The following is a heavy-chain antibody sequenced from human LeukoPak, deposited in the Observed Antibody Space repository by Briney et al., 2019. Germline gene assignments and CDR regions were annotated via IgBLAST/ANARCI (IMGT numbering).Heavy chain of an antibody. V-gene: IGHV3-21*01. D-gene: IGHD6-6*01. CDR3: ARDKRGSSSSQALDY. CDR2: ISSSSSYI. J-gene: IGHJ4*02. Sequence: GGSLRLSCAASGFTFSSYSMNWVRQAPGKGLEWVSSISSSSSYIYYADSVKGRFTISRDNAKNSLYLQMNSLRAEDTAVYYCARDKRGSSSSQALDYWGQGTLVTVSS. CDR1: GFTFSSYS.